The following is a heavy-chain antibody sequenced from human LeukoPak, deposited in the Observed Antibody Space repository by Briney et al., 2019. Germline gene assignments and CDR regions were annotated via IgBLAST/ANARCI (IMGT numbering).Heavy chain of an antibody. Sequence: PSETLSLTCAVSGGSISSGGYSWSWIRQPPGRGLEWIGEINHSGNTDYNPSLKSRVTISVDTSKNQFSLKLSSVTAADTAVYYCARLPLAPTYSSSWYARGRPAPLDYWGQGTLVTVSS. D-gene: IGHD6-13*01. CDR2: INHSGNT. CDR1: GGSISSGGYS. CDR3: ARLPLAPTYSSSWYARGRPAPLDY. J-gene: IGHJ4*02. V-gene: IGHV4-30-2*01.